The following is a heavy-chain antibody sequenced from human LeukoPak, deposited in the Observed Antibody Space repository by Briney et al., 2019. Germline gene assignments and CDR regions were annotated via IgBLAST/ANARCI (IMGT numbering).Heavy chain of an antibody. J-gene: IGHJ4*02. Sequence: GGSLRLSCAASGFTFNTYWMTWVRQAPGKGLEWVANINQDGNKNYYLDSAKGRFTISRDNAKNSLYLQMNSLRAEDTAVYYCARDYTYSTGGTYYDRFDYWGQGTLVTVSS. CDR1: GFTFNTYW. CDR2: INQDGNKN. CDR3: ARDYTYSTGGTYYDRFDY. V-gene: IGHV3-7*01. D-gene: IGHD2-15*01.